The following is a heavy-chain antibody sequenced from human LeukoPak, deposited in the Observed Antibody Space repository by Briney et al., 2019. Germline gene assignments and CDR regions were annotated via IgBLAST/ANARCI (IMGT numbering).Heavy chain of an antibody. CDR1: GFTFSSYG. D-gene: IGHD5-12*01. V-gene: IGHV3-30*18. J-gene: IGHJ4*02. CDR2: ISYDGSNK. CDR3: AKDRWATTYLFDY. Sequence: GGSLRLSCAASGFTFSSYGIHWVRQAPGKGLQWVVVISYDGSNKYYADSVKGRFAISRDNSKNTLYLQMNSLRAEDTAVYYCAKDRWATTYLFDYWGQGTLVTVSS.